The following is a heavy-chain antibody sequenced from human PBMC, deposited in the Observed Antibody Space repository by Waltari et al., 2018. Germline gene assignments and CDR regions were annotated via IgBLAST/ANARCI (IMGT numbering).Heavy chain of an antibody. J-gene: IGHJ6*03. V-gene: IGHV4-34*01. Sequence: QVQLQQWGAGLLKPSETLSLTCAVYGGSFSGYYWSWILQPPGKGLEWIGEINHSGSTNYNPSLKSRVTISVDTSKNQFSLKLSSVTAADTAVYYCARGGYCSSTSCYYYYYMDVWGKGTTVTVSS. CDR1: GGSFSGYY. CDR2: INHSGST. CDR3: ARGGYCSSTSCYYYYYMDV. D-gene: IGHD2-2*01.